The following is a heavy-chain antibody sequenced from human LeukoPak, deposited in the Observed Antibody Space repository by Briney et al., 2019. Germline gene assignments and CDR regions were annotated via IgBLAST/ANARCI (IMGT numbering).Heavy chain of an antibody. D-gene: IGHD3-9*01. CDR3: ARGCHDISTGYSVQGAFDI. CDR2: ISTGNGNT. V-gene: IGHV1-3*04. J-gene: IGHJ3*02. Sequence: ASVKVSCKASGYTFSSYAINWVRQAPGQRLEWMGWISTGNGNTKYSQKFQGRVTITRDTSASIAYMELSSLRSEDTAVYYCARGCHDISTGYSVQGAFDIWGQGTKVTVSS. CDR1: GYTFSSYA.